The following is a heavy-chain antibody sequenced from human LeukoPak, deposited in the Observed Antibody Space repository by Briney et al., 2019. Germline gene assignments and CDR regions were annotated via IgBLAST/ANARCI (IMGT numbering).Heavy chain of an antibody. Sequence: ASVKVSYKASGYTFTSYDINWVRQATGQGLEWMGWMNPNSGNTGYAQKFQGRVTMTRNTSISTAYMELSSLRSEDTAVYYCARAPTYYYDSSGYSWGQGTLVTVSS. CDR2: MNPNSGNT. D-gene: IGHD3-22*01. V-gene: IGHV1-8*01. CDR1: GYTFTSYD. J-gene: IGHJ5*02. CDR3: ARAPTYYYDSSGYS.